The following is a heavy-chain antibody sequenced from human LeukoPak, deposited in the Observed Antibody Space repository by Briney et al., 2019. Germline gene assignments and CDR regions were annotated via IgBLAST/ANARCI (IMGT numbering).Heavy chain of an antibody. V-gene: IGHV4-59*01. J-gene: IGHJ4*02. CDR1: DGSISSYY. D-gene: IGHD3-22*01. CDR2: IHYSGST. CDR3: ARWGHFDTSGYFVVDY. Sequence: SESLSLTCTISDGSISSYYWNWIRQSPGKGLEWIGHIHYSGSTHYNPSLQSRVSISIDTSKNHFSLNLRSVTAVDTAVYYCARWGHFDTSGYFVVDYWGQGTLVTVSS.